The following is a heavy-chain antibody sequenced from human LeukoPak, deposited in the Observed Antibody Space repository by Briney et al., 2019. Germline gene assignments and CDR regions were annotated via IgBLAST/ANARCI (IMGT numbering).Heavy chain of an antibody. D-gene: IGHD3-22*01. J-gene: IGHJ4*02. Sequence: SETLSLTCAVYGGSFSGYYWSWIRQPPGKGLEWIGEINHSGSTNYNPSLKSRVTISVDTSKNQFSLKLSSVTAADTAVYYCARHGRGYYLRGYYFDYWGQGTLVTVSS. CDR2: INHSGST. V-gene: IGHV4-34*01. CDR3: ARHGRGYYLRGYYFDY. CDR1: GGSFSGYY.